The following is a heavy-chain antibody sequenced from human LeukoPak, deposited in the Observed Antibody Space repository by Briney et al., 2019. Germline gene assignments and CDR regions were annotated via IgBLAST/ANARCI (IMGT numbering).Heavy chain of an antibody. J-gene: IGHJ5*02. CDR3: ARHDCSSTSCYGWFDP. CDR2: IYYSGST. D-gene: IGHD2-2*01. V-gene: IGHV4-39*01. Sequence: SATLSLTCTVSGGSISSSSYYWGWIRPPPGKGLEWIGSIYYSGSTNYNPSLKSRVTISVDTSKNQFSLKLSSVTAADTAVYYCARHDCSSTSCYGWFDPWDQGTLVTVSS. CDR1: GGSISSSSYY.